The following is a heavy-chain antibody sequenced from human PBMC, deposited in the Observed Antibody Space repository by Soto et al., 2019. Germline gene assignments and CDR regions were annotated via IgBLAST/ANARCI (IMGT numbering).Heavy chain of an antibody. CDR3: AKGRSSITY. CDR1: GFTFISYA. D-gene: IGHD3-10*01. J-gene: IGHJ4*02. Sequence: EVQLLESGGGLVQPGGSLRLSCAASGFTFISYAMSWVRQAPRKGLEWVSAISGSDDSTYYADSVKGRFTISRDNSKNTLYLQMNSLRAEDTAVYYCAKGRSSITYWGQGTLVTVSS. V-gene: IGHV3-23*01. CDR2: ISGSDDST.